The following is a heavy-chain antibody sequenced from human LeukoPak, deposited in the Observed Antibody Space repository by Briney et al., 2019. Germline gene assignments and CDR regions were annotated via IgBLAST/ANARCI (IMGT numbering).Heavy chain of an antibody. D-gene: IGHD1-1*01. Sequence: SETLSLTCAVYGGSFSGYYWSWIRQPPGKGLEWIGEINHSGSTNYNPSLKSRVIMSVDTSNNQFSLKLPSVTAADTAVYYCARVIGQRRNYYYYMDVWGIGTTVTVSS. CDR2: INHSGST. CDR3: ARVIGQRRNYYYYMDV. J-gene: IGHJ6*03. V-gene: IGHV4-34*01. CDR1: GGSFSGYY.